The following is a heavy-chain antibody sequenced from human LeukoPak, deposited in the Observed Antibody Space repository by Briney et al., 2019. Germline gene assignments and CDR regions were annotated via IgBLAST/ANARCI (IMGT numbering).Heavy chain of an antibody. J-gene: IGHJ4*02. CDR3: AKQKQVAYSFFGY. V-gene: IGHV3-23*01. CDR2: MSGSGGYT. D-gene: IGHD6-13*01. CDR1: GFTFSTYA. Sequence: GGSLRLSCAASGFTFSTYAMSWVRQAPGKGLEWVSAMSGSGGYTYYSDSVRGRFTISRDISKNTLHVQMSSLRAEDTAVYYWAKQKQVAYSFFGYWGRGTGVTV.